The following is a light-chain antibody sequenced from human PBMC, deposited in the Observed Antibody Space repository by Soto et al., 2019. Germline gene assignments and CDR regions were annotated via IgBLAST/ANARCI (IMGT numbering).Light chain of an antibody. V-gene: IGLV2-11*01. J-gene: IGLJ1*01. Sequence: QSALAQPRSVSGSPGQSVTISCTGTSSDVGYYNYVSWYQQHPGTAPKLMIYDVSMRPSGVPDRFSGSKSGNTASLTISGLQAEDEADYYCCSYAXSYTFYVFGTGTKVTVL. CDR1: SSDVGYYNY. CDR3: CSYAXSYTFYV. CDR2: DVS.